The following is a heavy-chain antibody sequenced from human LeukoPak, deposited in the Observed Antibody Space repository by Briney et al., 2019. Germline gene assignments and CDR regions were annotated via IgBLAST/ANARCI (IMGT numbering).Heavy chain of an antibody. D-gene: IGHD6-19*01. J-gene: IGHJ3*02. CDR3: ARAAGTWGHDGFDI. CDR1: GYTFMSHG. Sequence: GASVKVSCKAYGYTFMSHGISWVREAPGQVPEWMGWISGSSSNTNYAQRLQGRVTMTTDTSTTTAYMELRSLRSDDTAMYYCARAAGTWGHDGFDIWGQGTMVTVSS. V-gene: IGHV1-18*01. CDR2: ISGSSSNT.